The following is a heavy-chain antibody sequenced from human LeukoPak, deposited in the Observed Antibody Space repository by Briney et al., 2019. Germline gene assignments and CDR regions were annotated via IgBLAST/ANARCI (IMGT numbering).Heavy chain of an antibody. CDR3: ARLHSSSYSHGTSDY. V-gene: IGHV3-21*01. D-gene: IGHD6-13*01. J-gene: IGHJ4*02. Sequence: PGGSLRLSCTASGFTFSSYSMNWVRQAPGKGLEWVSSISSSSTYIYYADSVKGRFTISRDNAKNSLYLQMNSLRAEDTAVYHCARLHSSSYSHGTSDYWGQGTLVTVSS. CDR1: GFTFSSYS. CDR2: ISSSSTYI.